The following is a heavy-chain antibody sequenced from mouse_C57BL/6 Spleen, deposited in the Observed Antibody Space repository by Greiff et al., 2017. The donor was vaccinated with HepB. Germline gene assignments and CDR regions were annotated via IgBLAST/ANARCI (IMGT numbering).Heavy chain of an antibody. J-gene: IGHJ3*01. Sequence: EVQLVESGGGLVKPGGSLKLSCAASGFTFSSYTMSWVRQTPEKRLEWVATISGGGGNTYYPDSVKGRFTISRDKAKNTLYLQMSSLRSEDTALYYCASLYDYDVAYWGQGTLVTVSA. V-gene: IGHV5-9*01. CDR3: ASLYDYDVAY. D-gene: IGHD2-4*01. CDR2: ISGGGGNT. CDR1: GFTFSSYT.